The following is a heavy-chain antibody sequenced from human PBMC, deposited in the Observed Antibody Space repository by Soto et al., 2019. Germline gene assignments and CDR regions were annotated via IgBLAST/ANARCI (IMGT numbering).Heavy chain of an antibody. J-gene: IGHJ5*02. V-gene: IGHV4-30-4*01. Sequence: SETLSLTCTVSGGSISSGDYYWSWIRQPPGKGLEWIGYIYYSGSTYYNPSLKSRVTISVDMSNNQFSLKLSSVTAADTAVYYCARTYSSGYGDWFDPWGQGTLVTVSS. CDR1: GGSISSGDYY. CDR2: IYYSGST. D-gene: IGHD3-22*01. CDR3: ARTYSSGYGDWFDP.